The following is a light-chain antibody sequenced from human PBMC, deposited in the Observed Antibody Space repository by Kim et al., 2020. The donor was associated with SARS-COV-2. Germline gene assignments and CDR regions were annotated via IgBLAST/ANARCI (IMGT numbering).Light chain of an antibody. J-gene: IGKJ4*01. V-gene: IGKV3-15*01. CDR1: QTVSTN. CDR2: CAS. CDR3: QQYHKWPPVT. Sequence: VSPGKRVPPSCRASQTVSTNLTWYQHKPSQAPRLLIYCASTRATGIPARFSGSWSGTEFTLDISHLQSEDFAAYYFQQYHKWPPVTCGGGTKLEI.